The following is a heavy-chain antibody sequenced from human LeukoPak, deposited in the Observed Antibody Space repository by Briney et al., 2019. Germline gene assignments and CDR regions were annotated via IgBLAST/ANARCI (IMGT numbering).Heavy chain of an antibody. J-gene: IGHJ4*02. V-gene: IGHV3-48*03. D-gene: IGHD6-13*01. Sequence: GGSLRLSCAASGFSFSTYAMSWVRQAPGKGLEWVSYISSSDSTIYYADSVKGRFTISRDNAKNSLYLQMNSLRAEDTAVYYCARRYSSRWAFDYWGQGTLVTVSS. CDR2: ISSSDSTI. CDR1: GFSFSTYA. CDR3: ARRYSSRWAFDY.